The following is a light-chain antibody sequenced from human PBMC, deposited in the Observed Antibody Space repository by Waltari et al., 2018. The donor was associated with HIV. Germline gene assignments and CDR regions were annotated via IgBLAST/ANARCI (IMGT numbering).Light chain of an antibody. CDR2: EVS. CDR1: SSDIGGFTY. Sequence: QSALTQPASVSGSPGQSITISCTGTSSDIGGFTYVAWSQQYPGKAPKRIIYEVSNRHSGVSNRFSGAKSANTASLTISGLQAEDEADYYCSSYTTNTYGFGTGTKVTVL. CDR3: SSYTTNTYG. V-gene: IGLV2-14*01. J-gene: IGLJ1*01.